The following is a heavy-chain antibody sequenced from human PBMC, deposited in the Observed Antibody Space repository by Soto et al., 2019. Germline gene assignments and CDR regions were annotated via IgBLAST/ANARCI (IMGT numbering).Heavy chain of an antibody. J-gene: IGHJ4*02. CDR1: GFTFDDYA. CDR3: AKDVQYSSIWIDH. V-gene: IGHV3-9*01. D-gene: IGHD6-13*01. CDR2: ISWNSGSI. Sequence: EVQLVESGGGLVQPGRSLRLSCAASGFTFDDYAMHWVRQAPGKGLEWVSGISWNSGSIGYADSVKGRFTLSRENAKNSLYVQMNSLRAGDTALYLCAKDVQYSSIWIDHWGQGTLVTVSS.